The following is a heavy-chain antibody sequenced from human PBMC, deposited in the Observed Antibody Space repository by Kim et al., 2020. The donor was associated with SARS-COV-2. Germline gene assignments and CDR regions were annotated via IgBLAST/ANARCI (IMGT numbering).Heavy chain of an antibody. D-gene: IGHD3-10*01. CDR1: GFIVNTYG. J-gene: IGHJ4*02. V-gene: IGHV3-33*06. Sequence: GGSLRLSCAASGFIVNTYGMHWVRQAPGKGLEWVAVILYDGSNKNYADSVKGRFTISRDNSKNTLYLQMNNLRAEDTAVYYCAKDGGSGRYYFDYWGQGT. CDR3: AKDGGSGRYYFDY. CDR2: ILYDGSNK.